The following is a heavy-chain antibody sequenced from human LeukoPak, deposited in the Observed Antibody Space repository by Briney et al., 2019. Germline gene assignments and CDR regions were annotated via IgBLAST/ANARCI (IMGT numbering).Heavy chain of an antibody. D-gene: IGHD2-15*01. J-gene: IGHJ3*02. V-gene: IGHV5-51*01. CDR2: IYPGDSGT. CDR3: ARLGVARGWEAFDI. CDR1: GSGFYGHW. Sequence: GESLKISCQGFGSGFYGHWIAWGRPLPGKGLEWMGIIYPGDSGTSYSPSLQGQVTISADKSINTAYLHWNSLKASDTAVYYCARLGVARGWEAFDIWGQGTMITVSS.